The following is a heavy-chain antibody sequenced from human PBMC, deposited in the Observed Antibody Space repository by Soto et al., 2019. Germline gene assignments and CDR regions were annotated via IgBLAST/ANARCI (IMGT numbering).Heavy chain of an antibody. D-gene: IGHD2-15*01. CDR3: ARNYGGSSDNAFDI. CDR1: GYTFTGYY. Sequence: ASVKVSCKASGYTFTGYYMHWVRQAPGQGLEWMGWINPNSGGTNYAQKFQGWVTMTRDTSISTAYMELSRLRSDDTAVYYCARNYGGSSDNAFDIWGQGTMVTVSS. V-gene: IGHV1-2*04. J-gene: IGHJ3*02. CDR2: INPNSGGT.